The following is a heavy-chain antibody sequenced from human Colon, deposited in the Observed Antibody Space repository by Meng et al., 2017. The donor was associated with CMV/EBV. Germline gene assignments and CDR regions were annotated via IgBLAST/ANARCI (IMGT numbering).Heavy chain of an antibody. CDR2: IYYSGST. CDR1: GGSFTSNNYH. V-gene: IGHV4-39*07. CDR3: ARVVMNFFDY. J-gene: IGHJ4*02. D-gene: IGHD2-8*01. Sequence: QLQLQESGPGLGSPSETLSLTCTVSGGSFTSNNYHWGWIRQPLGKGLDWIGSIYYSGSTYYNPSLKSRTSISQDTSKNQFSLKLSSVTAADTAVYYCARVVMNFFDYWGQGILVTVAS.